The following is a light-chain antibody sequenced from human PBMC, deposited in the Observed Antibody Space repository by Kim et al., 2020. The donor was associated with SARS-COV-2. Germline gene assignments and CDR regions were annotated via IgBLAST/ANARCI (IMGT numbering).Light chain of an antibody. CDR2: EVS. V-gene: IGLV2-8*01. CDR1: SSVVGGSTY. Sequence: GQSFTCSRPGTSSVVGGSTYVSWYQQHQGKAPKLMIYEVSKRPSGVPDRFSGSKSGNTASLTVSGLQAEDEADYYCSSYAGSNNWVFGGGTQLTVL. CDR3: SSYAGSNNWV. J-gene: IGLJ3*02.